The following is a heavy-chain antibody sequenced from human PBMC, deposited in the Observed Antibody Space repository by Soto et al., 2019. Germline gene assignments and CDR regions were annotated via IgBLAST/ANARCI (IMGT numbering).Heavy chain of an antibody. Sequence: QVQLVESGGGVVQPGRSLRLSCAASRFTFSTYGMHWVRQAPGKGLEWVAALSHDGSNKYYAGSVKGRFTISRDNSKNTLYLEMDSLRLDDTAVYYCAKEGVSFSTSCSHCYGLDVWGQGTPVTVSS. CDR3: AKEGVSFSTSCSHCYGLDV. V-gene: IGHV3-30*18. CDR1: RFTFSTYG. D-gene: IGHD2-2*01. CDR2: LSHDGSNK. J-gene: IGHJ6*02.